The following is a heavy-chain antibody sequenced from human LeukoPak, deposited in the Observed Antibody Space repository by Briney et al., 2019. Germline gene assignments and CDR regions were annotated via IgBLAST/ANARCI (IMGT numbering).Heavy chain of an antibody. Sequence: SETLSLTCTVSGGSISSYYWSWIRQPAGKGLEGIGLIYTSGGTNYNPSLKSRVTMSVDTSKNQFSLKLSSVTAADTAVYYCARLLPLPGVVPAAIYYYYYMDVWGKGTTVTVSS. D-gene: IGHD2-2*02. CDR3: ARLLPLPGVVPAAIYYYYYMDV. CDR1: GGSISSYY. CDR2: IYTSGGT. J-gene: IGHJ6*03. V-gene: IGHV4-4*07.